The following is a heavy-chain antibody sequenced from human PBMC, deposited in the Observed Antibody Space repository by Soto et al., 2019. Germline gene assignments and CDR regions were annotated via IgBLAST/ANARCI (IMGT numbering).Heavy chain of an antibody. J-gene: IGHJ4*02. CDR1: GFTFSSHA. CDR2: ISVSGGNT. D-gene: IGHD6-19*01. CDR3: AKPLAVDFDY. V-gene: IGHV3-23*01. Sequence: GGSLRLSCGASGFTFSSHAMSWVRQAPGKGLEWVSAISVSGGNTYYADSVKGRFTISRDNSKNTLYLQMNSLRAEDTAVYYCAKPLAVDFDYWGQGTLVTVSS.